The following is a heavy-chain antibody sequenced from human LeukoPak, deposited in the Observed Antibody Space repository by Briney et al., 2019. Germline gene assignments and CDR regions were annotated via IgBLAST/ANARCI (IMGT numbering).Heavy chain of an antibody. V-gene: IGHV4-39*07. J-gene: IGHJ4*02. CDR1: GGSISSSSYY. CDR2: IYYSGST. Sequence: SETLSLTCTVSGGSISSSSYYWGWIRQPPGKGLEWIGSIYYSGSTYYNPSLKSRATISVDTSKNQFSLKLSSVTAADTAVYYCARDPWFGSYYFDYWGQGTLVTVSS. D-gene: IGHD3-10*01. CDR3: ARDPWFGSYYFDY.